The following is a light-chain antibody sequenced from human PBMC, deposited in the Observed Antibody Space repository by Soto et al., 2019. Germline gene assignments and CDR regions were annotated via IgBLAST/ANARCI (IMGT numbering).Light chain of an antibody. Sequence: DVVMTQSPLSLPVTLGQPASISCRSSQGLVSSDGNTYLNWFQQRPGQSPRRLIYQVSNRDSGVLDRISDSESGADFSLNIIRVEAEDVGLYYCKQATHWPPVTFDGGTKVEI. CDR1: QGLVSSDGNTY. CDR2: QVS. V-gene: IGKV2-30*01. J-gene: IGKJ4*02. CDR3: KQATHWPPVT.